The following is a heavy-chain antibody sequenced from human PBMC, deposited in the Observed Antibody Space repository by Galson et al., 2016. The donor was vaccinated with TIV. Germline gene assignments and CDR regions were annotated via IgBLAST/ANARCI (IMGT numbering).Heavy chain of an antibody. CDR1: GGSITSHY. V-gene: IGHV4-59*11. J-gene: IGHJ6*03. CDR3: ARRGNITIFGVPYPDYYYYMDV. D-gene: IGHD3-3*01. Sequence: SETLSPTCTVSGGSITSHYWSWIRQPPGKGLEWIGYLFYSGSRNFNSSFKSRVTVSLDTSKNQFSLKLKSVTAADTAVYYCARRGNITIFGVPYPDYYYYMDVWGKGTTVTASS. CDR2: LFYSGSR.